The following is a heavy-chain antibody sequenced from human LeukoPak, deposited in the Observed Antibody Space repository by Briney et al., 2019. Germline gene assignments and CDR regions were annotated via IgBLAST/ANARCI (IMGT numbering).Heavy chain of an antibody. V-gene: IGHV3-21*01. J-gene: IGHJ4*02. CDR2: ISSSSSYI. Sequence: GGSLRLSCAASGFTFSSYWMSWVRQAPGKGLEWVSSISSSSSYIYYADSVKGRFTISRDNAKNSLYLQMNSLRAEDTAVYYCARIPYYYDSSGYLGDWGQGTLVTVSS. CDR1: GFTFSSYW. D-gene: IGHD3-22*01. CDR3: ARIPYYYDSSGYLGD.